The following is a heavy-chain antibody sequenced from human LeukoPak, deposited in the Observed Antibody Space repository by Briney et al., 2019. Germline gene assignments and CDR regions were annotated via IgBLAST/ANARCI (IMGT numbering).Heavy chain of an antibody. CDR1: GFTVSSNY. CDR3: ARVAGWHWFDP. CDR2: IYSGGST. V-gene: IGHV3-53*01. Sequence: GGSLRLSCAASGFTVSSNYMSWVRQAPGKGLEWVSVIYSGGSTYYADSVKGRFTISRDNSKNTVYLQMNNMRVDDTAVYYCARVAGWHWFDPWGQGTLVTVSS. J-gene: IGHJ5*02. D-gene: IGHD6-19*01.